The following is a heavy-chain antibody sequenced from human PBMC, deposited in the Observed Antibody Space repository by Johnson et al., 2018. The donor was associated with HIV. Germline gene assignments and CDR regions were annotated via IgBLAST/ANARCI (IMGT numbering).Heavy chain of an antibody. Sequence: VQLVESGGGLVQPGGSLRLSCAASGFTFDDYAMHWVRQAPGKGLEWVSGISWNSGSIGYADSVKGRFTISRDNAKNSLYLQMNSLRAEDTAVYYCARDLGRELDAFDSWGQGTMVTVSS. D-gene: IGHD3-10*01. J-gene: IGHJ3*02. CDR3: ARDLGRELDAFDS. V-gene: IGHV3-9*01. CDR2: ISWNSGSI. CDR1: GFTFDDYA.